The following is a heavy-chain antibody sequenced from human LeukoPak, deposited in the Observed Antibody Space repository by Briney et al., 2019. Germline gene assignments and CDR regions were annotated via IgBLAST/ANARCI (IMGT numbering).Heavy chain of an antibody. CDR2: IYTSGST. Sequence: SETLSLTCTVSGGSISSGSYYWSWIRQPAGKGLEWIGRIYTSGSTNYNPSLKSRVTISVDTSKNQFSLKLSSVTAADTAVYYCAREEVGATKDWGQGTLVTVSS. V-gene: IGHV4-61*02. D-gene: IGHD1-26*01. CDR3: AREEVGATKD. CDR1: GGSISSGSYY. J-gene: IGHJ4*02.